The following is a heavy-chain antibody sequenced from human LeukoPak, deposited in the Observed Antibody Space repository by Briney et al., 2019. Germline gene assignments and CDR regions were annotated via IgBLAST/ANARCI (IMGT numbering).Heavy chain of an antibody. Sequence: SVKVSCKASGYTFTSYYMHWVRQAPGQGLEWMGGIVPMFGTDVYAQRFQGRVTVTADESTTTAYMELISLTSEDTAMYYCARDLLSVDNYDALDIWGQGTMVTVSS. CDR3: ARDLLSVDNYDALDI. CDR2: IVPMFGTD. V-gene: IGHV1-69*13. J-gene: IGHJ3*02. D-gene: IGHD5-12*01. CDR1: GYTFTSYY.